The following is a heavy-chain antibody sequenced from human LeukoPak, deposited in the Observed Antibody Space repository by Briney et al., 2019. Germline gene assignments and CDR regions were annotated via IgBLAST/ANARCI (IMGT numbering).Heavy chain of an antibody. CDR3: ATQAGYSSGWYGSYYYYYGMDV. CDR1: GGTFSSYA. Sequence: SVNVSCKASGGTFSSYAISWVRQAPGQGLEWMGGIIPIFGTANYAQKFQGRVTITADESTSTAYMELSSLRSEDTAVYYCATQAGYSSGWYGSYYYYYGMDVWGQGTTVTVSS. CDR2: IIPIFGTA. D-gene: IGHD6-19*01. V-gene: IGHV1-69*01. J-gene: IGHJ6*02.